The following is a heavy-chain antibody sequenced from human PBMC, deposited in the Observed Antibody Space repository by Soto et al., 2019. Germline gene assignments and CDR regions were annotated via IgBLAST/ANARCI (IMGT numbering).Heavy chain of an antibody. J-gene: IGHJ3*02. CDR2: IWYDGSNK. D-gene: IGHD3-10*01. V-gene: IGHV3-33*01. CDR3: ARDQLRGVGMGAFDI. CDR1: GFTFSSYG. Sequence: QVQLVESGGGVVQPGRSLRLSCAASGFTFSSYGIHWVHQAPGKGLEWVAVIWYDGSNKYYSDSVKGRFTISRDNSKNTLYLQMNSLRAEDTAVYYCARDQLRGVGMGAFDIWGQGTMVTVSS.